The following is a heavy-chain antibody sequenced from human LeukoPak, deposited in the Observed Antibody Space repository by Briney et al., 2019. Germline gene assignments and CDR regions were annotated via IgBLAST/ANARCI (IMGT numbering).Heavy chain of an antibody. D-gene: IGHD1-26*01. Sequence: GASVTVSCKASGYTFTTYAMNWVRQAPGQGLEWMGWINTNTGNPTYAQGFTGRFVFSLDTSVSTAYLQISSLKAEDTAVYYCARDGSYSPRCWFDPWGQGTLVTVSS. CDR3: ARDGSYSPRCWFDP. CDR1: GYTFTTYA. V-gene: IGHV7-4-1*02. CDR2: INTNTGNP. J-gene: IGHJ5*02.